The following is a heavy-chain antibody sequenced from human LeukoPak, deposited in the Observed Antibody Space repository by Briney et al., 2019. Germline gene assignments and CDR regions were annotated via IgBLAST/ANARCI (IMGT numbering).Heavy chain of an antibody. CDR1: GGSISNYY. D-gene: IGHD5-18*01. V-gene: IGHV4-59*01. CDR2: IYYSGST. CDR3: ARGYAYGPNYYFDY. J-gene: IGHJ4*02. Sequence: PSETLSRTCSFSGGSISNYYWSWVRQPPGKGLEWIGYIYYSGSTDYNPSLKSRVTISIDTSKNHFSLRLSSVTAADTASYYCARGYAYGPNYYFDYWGQGTLVTVSS.